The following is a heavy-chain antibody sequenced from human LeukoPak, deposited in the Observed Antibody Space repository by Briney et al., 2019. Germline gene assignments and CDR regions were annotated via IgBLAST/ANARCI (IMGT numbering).Heavy chain of an antibody. D-gene: IGHD6-13*01. CDR1: GFTFSTFW. J-gene: IGHJ4*02. Sequence: GGSLRLSCAASGFTFSTFWMHWVRRAPGRGPVWVSSMNTVVNTTTYADSVKGRFTISRDNARNTLYLQMNSLRVDDTAVYYCARGSKYSSSWYVDYWGQRTLVTVSS. CDR3: ARGSKYSSSWYVDY. V-gene: IGHV3-74*01. CDR2: MNTVVNTT.